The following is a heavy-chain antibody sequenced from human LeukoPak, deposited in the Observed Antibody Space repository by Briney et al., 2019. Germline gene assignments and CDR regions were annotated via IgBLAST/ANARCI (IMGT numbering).Heavy chain of an antibody. D-gene: IGHD3-22*01. CDR1: GYTFTAYY. Sequence: ASVKVSCKASGYTFTAYYIHWVRQSPGQGLEWMGCINPNSGGTKYAQKFQGRVTMTRDTSISTAYLELSSLRSDDTAVFYCARDPIFYDSSGYFDYWGQGTLVTVSS. V-gene: IGHV1-2*02. CDR2: INPNSGGT. CDR3: ARDPIFYDSSGYFDY. J-gene: IGHJ4*02.